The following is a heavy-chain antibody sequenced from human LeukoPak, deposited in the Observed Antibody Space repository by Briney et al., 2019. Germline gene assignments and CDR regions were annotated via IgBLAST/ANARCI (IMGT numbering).Heavy chain of an antibody. CDR3: ARGDGYNDAEYLQH. V-gene: IGHV3-33*01. D-gene: IGHD5-24*01. Sequence: PGRALRLSWAASGFTFSSYGVHWVRQAPGKGLEGVAVIWYDGSNKYYGDSVRGRFTISRDNSEKTLYRQMNSLRVEDTAVYYCARGDGYNDAEYLQHWGQGTLVTVS. J-gene: IGHJ1*01. CDR1: GFTFSSYG. CDR2: IWYDGSNK.